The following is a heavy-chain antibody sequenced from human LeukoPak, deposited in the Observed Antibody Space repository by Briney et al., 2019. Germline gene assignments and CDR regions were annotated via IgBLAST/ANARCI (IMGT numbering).Heavy chain of an antibody. D-gene: IGHD2-15*01. Sequence: GGSLRLSCAASGFTFSSYAMGWVRQAPGKGLEWVSGITGGGDDTYHADSVKGRFTISRDNSKNTLYLQMSSLRAEDSAIYYCAKGSASGRPYYFDYWGQGILVTVSS. CDR2: ITGGGDDT. J-gene: IGHJ4*02. V-gene: IGHV3-23*01. CDR3: AKGSASGRPYYFDY. CDR1: GFTFSSYA.